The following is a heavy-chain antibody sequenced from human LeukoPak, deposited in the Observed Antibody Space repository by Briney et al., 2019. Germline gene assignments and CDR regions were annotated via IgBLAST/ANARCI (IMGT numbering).Heavy chain of an antibody. Sequence: SETLSLTCKVSGCSISSYDWSWIRQPPGKGLEWIGYIYYSGSTNYNPSLKSRVTISVATSKNQFSLKLRSVTAADTAVYYCARGYSYGYVVYWGQGSLVTVSS. D-gene: IGHD5-18*01. J-gene: IGHJ4*02. CDR2: IYYSGST. CDR1: GCSISSYD. V-gene: IGHV4-59*01. CDR3: ARGYSYGYVVY.